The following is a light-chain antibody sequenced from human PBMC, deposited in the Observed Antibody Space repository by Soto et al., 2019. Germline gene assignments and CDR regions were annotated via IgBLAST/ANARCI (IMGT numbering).Light chain of an antibody. Sequence: ESALTQSPGTLSLSPGERATLSCRASHTVTNNYFAWYQQNAGQAPRLLFYDASSRATGNPDRFSGGGSETDFTLTISRLEHEDFSVYYWQQFSSYPLTFGGGTKVEIK. J-gene: IGKJ4*01. V-gene: IGKV3-20*01. CDR3: QQFSSYPLT. CDR2: DAS. CDR1: HTVTNNY.